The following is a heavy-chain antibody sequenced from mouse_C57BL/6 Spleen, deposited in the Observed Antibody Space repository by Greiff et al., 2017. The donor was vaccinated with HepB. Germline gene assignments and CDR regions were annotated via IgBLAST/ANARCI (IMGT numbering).Heavy chain of an antibody. J-gene: IGHJ3*01. D-gene: IGHD4-1*01. CDR3: ARGGTGTGFAY. CDR1: GYTFTSYG. Sequence: QVQLQQSGAELARPGASVKLSCKASGYTFTSYGISWVKQRTGQGLEWIGEIYPRSGNTYYNEKFKGKATRTSDKSSSTAYMELRSLTSEDSAVYFCARGGTGTGFAYWGQGTLVTVSA. CDR2: IYPRSGNT. V-gene: IGHV1-81*01.